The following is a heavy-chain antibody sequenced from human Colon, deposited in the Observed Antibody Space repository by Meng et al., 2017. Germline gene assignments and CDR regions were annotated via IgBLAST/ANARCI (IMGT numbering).Heavy chain of an antibody. Sequence: EVQLVESGGGLVQPWGSLRVSCEASGFTFSRYWMHWVRQAPGKGLMWVSRINDDGTTVYADSVKGRFTISRDNAKSTLYLQMSSLRAEDTAVYYCARRADCSSTSCPFDSWGQGILVTVSS. J-gene: IGHJ4*02. CDR1: GFTFSRYW. D-gene: IGHD2-2*01. CDR3: ARRADCSSTSCPFDS. V-gene: IGHV3-74*01. CDR2: INDDGTT.